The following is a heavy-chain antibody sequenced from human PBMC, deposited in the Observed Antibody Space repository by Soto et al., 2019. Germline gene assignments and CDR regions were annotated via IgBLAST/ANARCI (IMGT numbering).Heavy chain of an antibody. J-gene: IGHJ6*02. D-gene: IGHD3-10*01. Sequence: QVQLQESGPGLVKPSQTLSLTCTVSGGSISSGDYYWSWIRQPPGKGLEWIGYIYYSGSTYYNPSRKRRVTISVDTSRNQSSLKLSSVAAAAAVVYYGARDRGDPTWGMDLWCQGTTVTVSS. V-gene: IGHV4-30-4*01. CDR1: GGSISSGDYY. CDR2: IYYSGST. CDR3: ARDRGDPTWGMDL.